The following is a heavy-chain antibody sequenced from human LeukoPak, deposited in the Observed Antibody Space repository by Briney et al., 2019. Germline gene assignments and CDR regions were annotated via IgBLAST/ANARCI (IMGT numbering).Heavy chain of an antibody. CDR2: ISAYNGNT. CDR1: GYTFSRSG. Sequence: ASVKVSCKASGYTFSRSGITWVRQAPGQGLEWMGWISAYNGNTNYAQKLQGRVTMTTDTSTSTAYMELRSLRSDDTAVYYCAQYGGNLGMRAFDIWGQGTMVTVSS. D-gene: IGHD4-23*01. J-gene: IGHJ3*02. V-gene: IGHV1-18*01. CDR3: AQYGGNLGMRAFDI.